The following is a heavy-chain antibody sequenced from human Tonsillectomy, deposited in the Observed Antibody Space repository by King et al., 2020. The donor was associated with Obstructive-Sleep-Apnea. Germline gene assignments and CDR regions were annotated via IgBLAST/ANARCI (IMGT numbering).Heavy chain of an antibody. D-gene: IGHD2-2*01. CDR2: ISSSSSTI. CDR3: ARGVDIVVVPAAISFDY. V-gene: IGHV3-48*04. CDR1: GFTFSSYS. Sequence: QLVQSGGGLVQPGGSLRLSCAASGFTFSSYSMNWVRQAPGKGLEWVSYISSSSSTIYYADSVKGRFTISRDNAKNSLYLQMNSLRAEDTAVYYCARGVDIVVVPAAISFDYWGQGTLVTVSS. J-gene: IGHJ4*02.